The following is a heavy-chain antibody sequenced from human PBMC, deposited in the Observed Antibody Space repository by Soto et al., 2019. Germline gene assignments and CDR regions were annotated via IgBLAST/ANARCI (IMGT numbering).Heavy chain of an antibody. J-gene: IGHJ4*02. CDR3: AKDLCYGGSGRES. Sequence: EVQLLGSGGGLVQSGGSLRLSCAASGFTFSSYGMSWVRQAPGKGLEWVSATSGSGDTTYYADSVKGRFTISRDNSKNTLYLQMNSLRAEDTAVYYWAKDLCYGGSGRESWGQGALVTVSS. CDR1: GFTFSSYG. V-gene: IGHV3-23*01. CDR2: TSGSGDTT. D-gene: IGHD3-10*01.